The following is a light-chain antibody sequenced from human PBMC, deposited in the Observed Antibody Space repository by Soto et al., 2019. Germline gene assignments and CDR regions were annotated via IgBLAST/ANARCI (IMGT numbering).Light chain of an antibody. CDR1: QNVYTY. Sequence: EIVLTQSPATLSLSPGDRASLSCRASQNVYTYFSWYQQKPGQAPRLLIYDASNRATGIPARFNASVSGTDFTLTISDLEPEDVATYYCQQYYSYPPTFGQGTKVDIK. CDR2: DAS. V-gene: IGKV3-11*01. CDR3: QQYYSYPPT. J-gene: IGKJ1*01.